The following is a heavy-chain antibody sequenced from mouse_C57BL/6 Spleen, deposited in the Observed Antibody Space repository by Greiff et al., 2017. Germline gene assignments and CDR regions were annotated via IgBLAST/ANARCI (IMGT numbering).Heavy chain of an antibody. CDR1: GFTFSDYG. J-gene: IGHJ2*01. Sequence: EVKLQESGGGLVKPGGSLKLSCAASGFTFSDYGMHWVRQAPEKGLEWVAYSSSGSSTIYYADTVKGRFTISRDNAKNTLFLQMTSLRSEDPAMYYCASNYNFDYWGQGTTLTVSS. V-gene: IGHV5-17*01. CDR2: SSSGSSTI. D-gene: IGHD2-1*01. CDR3: ASNYNFDY.